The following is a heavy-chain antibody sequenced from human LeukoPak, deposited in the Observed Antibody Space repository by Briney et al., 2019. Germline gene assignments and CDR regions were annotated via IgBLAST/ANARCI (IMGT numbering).Heavy chain of an antibody. V-gene: IGHV3-7*01. Sequence: GGSLRLSCAASGFTFSSYAMSWVRQAPGKGLQWVADINHDGSVKNYVGSVKGRFAISRDNAQNSFYLQMNSLETDDTAVYYCAKDSYSKGDYWGQGTLVTVSS. J-gene: IGHJ4*02. CDR2: INHDGSVK. CDR1: GFTFSSYA. CDR3: AKDSYSKGDY. D-gene: IGHD4-4*01.